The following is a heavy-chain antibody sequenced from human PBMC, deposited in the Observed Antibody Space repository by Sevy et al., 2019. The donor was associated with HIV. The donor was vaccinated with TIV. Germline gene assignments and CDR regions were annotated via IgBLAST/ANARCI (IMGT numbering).Heavy chain of an antibody. V-gene: IGHV5-51*01. D-gene: IGHD5-18*01. CDR2: IYPGDSDT. CDR3: ARLGNVDTAMSDSLGWFDP. J-gene: IGHJ5*02. CDR1: GYSFTSYW. Sequence: GESLKISCKGSGYSFTSYWIGWVRQMPGKGLEWMGIIYPGDSDTRYSPSFQGQVTISADKSISTAYLQWSSLKASDTAMYYCARLGNVDTAMSDSLGWFDPWGQGTLVTVSS.